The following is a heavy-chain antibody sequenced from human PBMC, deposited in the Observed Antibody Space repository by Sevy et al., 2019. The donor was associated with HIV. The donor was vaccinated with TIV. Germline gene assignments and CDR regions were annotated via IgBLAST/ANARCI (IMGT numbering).Heavy chain of an antibody. Sequence: GGSLRLSCTASGFTFGDYAMSWFRQAPGKGLEWVGFIRSKAYGGTTEYAASVKGRFTISRDDSKNTRYLQMNSLKTEDTAVYYCTTDRGYCSSTSCYSLNYYYGMDVWGQGTTVTVSS. CDR2: IRSKAYGGTT. D-gene: IGHD2-2*01. CDR3: TTDRGYCSSTSCYSLNYYYGMDV. V-gene: IGHV3-49*03. CDR1: GFTFGDYA. J-gene: IGHJ6*02.